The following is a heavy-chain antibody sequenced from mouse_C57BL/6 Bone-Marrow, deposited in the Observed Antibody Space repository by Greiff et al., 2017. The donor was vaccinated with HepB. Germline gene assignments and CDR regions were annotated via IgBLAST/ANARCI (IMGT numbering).Heavy chain of an antibody. Sequence: VQLQESGAELARPGASVKMSCKASGYTFTSYTMHWVKQRPGQGLEWIGYINPSSGYTKYNQKFKDKATLTADKSSSTAYMRLSSLTSEDSAVYYCARPSSDGYHWYFDVWGTGTTVTVSS. CDR1: GYTFTSYT. CDR3: ARPSSDGYHWYFDV. D-gene: IGHD2-3*01. J-gene: IGHJ1*03. V-gene: IGHV1-4*01. CDR2: INPSSGYT.